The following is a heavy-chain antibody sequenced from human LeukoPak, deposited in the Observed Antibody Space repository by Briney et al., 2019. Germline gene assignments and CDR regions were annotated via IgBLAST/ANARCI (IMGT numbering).Heavy chain of an antibody. V-gene: IGHV4-34*01. CDR2: INHSGST. D-gene: IGHD6-13*01. J-gene: IGHJ5*02. CDR3: ARGALAAAGNNWFDP. CDR1: GRSFSGYY. Sequence: SETLSLTCAVYGRSFSGYYWSWIRQPPGKGLEWIGEINHSGSTNYNPSLKSRVTISVDTSKNQFSLKLSSVTAADTAVYYCARGALAAAGNNWFDPWGQGTLVTVSS.